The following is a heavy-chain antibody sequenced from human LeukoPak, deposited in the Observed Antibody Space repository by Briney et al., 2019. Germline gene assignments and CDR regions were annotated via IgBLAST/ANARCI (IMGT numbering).Heavy chain of an antibody. Sequence: PSETLSLTCLFSGGSISSYYWSWLRQPPGKGLAWIGYIYYSGSTNYNPSLKSRVTISVDTSKNQFSLKLSSVTAADTAVYYCARFYYDSTDYFDYWGQGTLVTVSS. D-gene: IGHD3-22*01. CDR3: ARFYYDSTDYFDY. CDR1: GGSISSYY. V-gene: IGHV4-59*08. CDR2: IYYSGST. J-gene: IGHJ4*02.